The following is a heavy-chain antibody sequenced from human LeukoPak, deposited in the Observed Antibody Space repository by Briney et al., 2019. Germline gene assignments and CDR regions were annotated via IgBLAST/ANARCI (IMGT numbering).Heavy chain of an antibody. CDR3: GRALACSNDVCYAIDH. J-gene: IGHJ4*02. CDR1: GFTFTFSPYW. Sequence: PGGSLRLSCAASGFTFTFSPYWMHWVRQVPGKGLVWVSRISGEGSRTTYADPVKGRFTISRDNAKNTLYLQMNSLRAEDTAVYYCGRALACSNDVCYAIDHWGRGTLVTVSS. D-gene: IGHD2-8*01. CDR2: ISGEGSRT. V-gene: IGHV3-74*01.